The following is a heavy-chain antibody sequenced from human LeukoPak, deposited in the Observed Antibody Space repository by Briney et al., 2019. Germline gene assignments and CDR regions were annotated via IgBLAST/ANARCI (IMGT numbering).Heavy chain of an antibody. CDR1: GGSISSGGYY. Sequence: PSETLSLTCTVSGGSISSGGYYWSWFRQPPGKTLEWIGYINFSWSTNYNPSLKSRVTLSVDTSKNELALKLSSVTAADTAVYYCARGRGDYGDYMDSWGQGTLVIVSS. CDR2: INFSWST. CDR3: ARGRGDYGDYMDS. D-gene: IGHD4-17*01. V-gene: IGHV4-61*08. J-gene: IGHJ4*02.